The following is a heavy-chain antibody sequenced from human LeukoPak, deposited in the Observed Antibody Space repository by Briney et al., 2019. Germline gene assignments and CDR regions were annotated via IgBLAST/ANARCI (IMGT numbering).Heavy chain of an antibody. J-gene: IGHJ4*02. CDR2: MSGSGSDI. CDR1: GFTFSDYY. CDR3: AKDILEAGLFFDY. Sequence: GGSLRLSCAASGFTFSDYYMGWIRLAPGKGLEGVSYMSGSGSDIYYADSVKGRFTISRDNAKNSLYLQMNSLRAEDTAVYYCAKDILEAGLFFDYWGQGTLVTVSS. D-gene: IGHD3/OR15-3a*01. V-gene: IGHV3-11*01.